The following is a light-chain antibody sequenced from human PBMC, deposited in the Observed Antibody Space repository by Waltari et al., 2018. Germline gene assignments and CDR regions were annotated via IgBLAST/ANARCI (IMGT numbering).Light chain of an antibody. CDR1: SSNIGANYY. J-gene: IGLJ7*01. CDR3: STWDSSLNTPV. CDR2: ENN. Sequence: QSVLTQPPSASGAPGQRVTISCTGSSSNIGANYYVSWYHQFPGTAPKLLIYENNKRPSGGSDRFSGSKSGTSASLTSTGLQSEDEADYDCSTWDSSLNTPVFGGGSKLTVL. V-gene: IGLV1-40*01.